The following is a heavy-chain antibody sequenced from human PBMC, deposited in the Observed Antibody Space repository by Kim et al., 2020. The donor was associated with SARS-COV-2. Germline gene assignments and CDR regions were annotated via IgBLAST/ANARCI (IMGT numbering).Heavy chain of an antibody. Sequence: GESLKISCKGSGYSFTSYWIGWVRQMPGKGLEWMGIIYPGDSDTRYSPSFQGQVTISADKSISTAYLQWSSLKASDTAMYYCARRIRYYYGSGDFYYFDYWGHGSLVTVSS. V-gene: IGHV5-51*01. D-gene: IGHD3-10*01. J-gene: IGHJ4*01. CDR1: GYSFTSYW. CDR2: IYPGDSDT. CDR3: ARRIRYYYGSGDFYYFDY.